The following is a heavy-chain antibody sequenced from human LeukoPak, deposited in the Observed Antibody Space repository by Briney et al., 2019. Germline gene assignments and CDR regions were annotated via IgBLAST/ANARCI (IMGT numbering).Heavy chain of an antibody. J-gene: IGHJ4*02. CDR2: IYYSGST. D-gene: IGHD2-2*01. V-gene: IGHV4-31*03. CDR1: GGSISSGGYY. Sequence: SETLSLTCTVSGGSISSGGYYWSWIRQHPGKGLEWIGYIYYSGSTYYNPSLKSRVTISVDRSKNQFSLKLSSVTAADTAVYYCARGYIVVVPAGIYFDYWGQGTLVTVSS. CDR3: ARGYIVVVPAGIYFDY.